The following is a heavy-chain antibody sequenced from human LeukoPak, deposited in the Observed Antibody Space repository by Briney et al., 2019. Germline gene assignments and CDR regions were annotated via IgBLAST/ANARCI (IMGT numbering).Heavy chain of an antibody. V-gene: IGHV4-59*01. Sequence: SETLSLTCTVSGGSISSYYWSWIRQPPGKGLEWIGYIYYSGGTNYNPSLKSRVTISVDTSKNQSSLKLSSVTAADTAVYYCARDPLYCSSTSCYSHWGQRTLVTVSS. D-gene: IGHD2-2*02. CDR3: ARDPLYCSSTSCYSH. CDR1: GGSISSYY. CDR2: IYYSGGT. J-gene: IGHJ4*02.